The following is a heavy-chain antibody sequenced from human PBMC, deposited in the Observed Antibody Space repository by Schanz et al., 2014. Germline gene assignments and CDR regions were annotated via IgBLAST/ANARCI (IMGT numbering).Heavy chain of an antibody. CDR3: AKDPYGSGNHYTY. D-gene: IGHD3-10*01. V-gene: IGHV3-30*18. J-gene: IGHJ4*02. CDR1: GFTFSNYG. Sequence: QVQLVESGGGVVRPGRSLRLSCAASGFTFSNYGMHWVRQAPGKGLEWVAVISYDGSHKDYADSVKGRFTISRDNSKNTLYVQLNSLRAEDTAVYYCAKDPYGSGNHYTYWGRGALVSVSS. CDR2: ISYDGSHK.